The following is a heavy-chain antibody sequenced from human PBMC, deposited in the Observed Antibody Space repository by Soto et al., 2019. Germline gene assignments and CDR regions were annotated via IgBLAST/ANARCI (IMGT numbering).Heavy chain of an antibody. J-gene: IGHJ6*02. Sequence: ASVKVSCKASGYTFTGYYMHWVRQAPGQGLEWMRWISAYNGNTNYAQKLQGRVTMTTDTSTSTVYMELRSLRSDDTAVYYCALGYCTNGVCYPYYYGMDVWGQGTTVTVSS. CDR2: ISAYNGNT. V-gene: IGHV1-18*04. CDR3: ALGYCTNGVCYPYYYGMDV. D-gene: IGHD2-8*01. CDR1: GYTFTGYY.